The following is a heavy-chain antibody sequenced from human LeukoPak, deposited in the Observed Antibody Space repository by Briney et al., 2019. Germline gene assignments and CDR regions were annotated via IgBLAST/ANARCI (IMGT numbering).Heavy chain of an antibody. CDR3: ARDQRYCSSSSCPWEPFDY. V-gene: IGHV3-7*05. Sequence: GGSLRLSCAASGFTFSSYRMSWVRQATGKGLEWVANIKQDGSEKYYVDSVKGRFTISRDNAKNSLYLQMNSLRAEDTAVYYCARDQRYCSSSSCPWEPFDYWGQGTLVTVSS. CDR2: IKQDGSEK. J-gene: IGHJ4*02. CDR1: GFTFSSYR. D-gene: IGHD2-2*01.